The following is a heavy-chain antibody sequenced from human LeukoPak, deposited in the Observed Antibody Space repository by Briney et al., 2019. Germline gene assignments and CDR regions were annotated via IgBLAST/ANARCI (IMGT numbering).Heavy chain of an antibody. CDR2: INPNSGGT. CDR1: GYTFTSYY. J-gene: IGHJ4*02. Sequence: ASVKVSCKASGYTFTSYYMHWVRQAPGQGLEWMGIINPNSGGTNYAQKFQGRVTMTRDTSISTAYMELSRLRSDDTAVYYCARGRDYGDYAGLPYYFDYWGQGTLVTVSS. D-gene: IGHD4-17*01. CDR3: ARGRDYGDYAGLPYYFDY. V-gene: IGHV1-2*02.